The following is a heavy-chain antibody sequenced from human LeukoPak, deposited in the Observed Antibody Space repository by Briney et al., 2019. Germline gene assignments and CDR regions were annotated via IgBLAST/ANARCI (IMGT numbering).Heavy chain of an antibody. J-gene: IGHJ6*03. D-gene: IGHD3-22*01. CDR1: GYTFTSYG. Sequence: ASVKVSCKASGYTFTSYGISWVRQAPGQGLEWMGWISAYNGNTNYAQKLQGRVTMTTDTSTSTAYMELRSLRSDDTAVYYCARVRRRAYDSSGYVNRSSYYYYYXDVWXKGTTXTVS. V-gene: IGHV1-18*01. CDR3: ARVRRRAYDSSGYVNRSSYYYYYXDV. CDR2: ISAYNGNT.